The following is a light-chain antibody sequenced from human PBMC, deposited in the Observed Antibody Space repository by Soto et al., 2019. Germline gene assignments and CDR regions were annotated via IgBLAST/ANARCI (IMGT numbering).Light chain of an antibody. V-gene: IGLV1-40*01. CDR1: SSNIGAGYD. CDR3: QSYDSSVGGPVV. J-gene: IGLJ2*01. CDR2: GNS. Sequence: QPVLTQPPSVSGAPGQRVTISCTGSSSNIGAGYDVHWYQQLPGTAPKLLVYGNSNRPSGVPDRFSGSKSGTSASLAITGLQAEDEADYYCQSYDSSVGGPVVFGGGTKVTVL.